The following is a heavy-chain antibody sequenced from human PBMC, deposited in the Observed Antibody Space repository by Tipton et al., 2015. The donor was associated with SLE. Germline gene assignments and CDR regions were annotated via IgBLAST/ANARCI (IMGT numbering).Heavy chain of an antibody. CDR1: GGSISSYY. Sequence: LRLSCTVSGGSISSYYWSWIRQPPGKGLEWIGYIYYSGSTNYNPSLKSRVTISLETSKNQFSLKLSSVTAADTAVYYCARGREDRRGYYLDYWGQGTLVTVSS. CDR3: ARGREDRRGYYLDY. V-gene: IGHV4-59*08. J-gene: IGHJ4*02. CDR2: IYYSGST. D-gene: IGHD3-22*01.